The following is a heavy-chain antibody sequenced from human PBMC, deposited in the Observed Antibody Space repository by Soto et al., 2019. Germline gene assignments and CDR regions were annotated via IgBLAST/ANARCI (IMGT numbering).Heavy chain of an antibody. CDR1: GGFISSSGNY. CDR2: IYYSGST. CDR3: ARTSGSGNFYNALYFDF. V-gene: IGHV4-31*03. D-gene: IGHD3-10*01. J-gene: IGHJ4*02. Sequence: PSETLSLTCTVSGGFISSSGNYWSWIRQHPEKGLEWIGYIYYSGSTQYNPSLKSRVFISVDTSKNQFSLNLSSVTAADTAVFYCARTSGSGNFYNALYFDFWGQGILVTVSS.